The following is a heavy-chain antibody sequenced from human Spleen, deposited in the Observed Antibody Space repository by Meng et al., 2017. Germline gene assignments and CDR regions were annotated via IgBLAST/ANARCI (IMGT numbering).Heavy chain of an antibody. CDR2: INHSGST. V-gene: IGHV4-34*01. D-gene: IGHD4-11*01. J-gene: IGHJ4*02. Sequence: QVQQQRWGAGLLKPSEPLSLTCAVYGGSFSGYYWSWIRQPPGKGLEWIGEINHSGSTNYNPSLKSRVTISVDTSQNNLSLKLSSVTAADSAVYYCARGPTTMAHDFDYWGQGTLVTVSS. CDR1: GGSFSGYY. CDR3: ARGPTTMAHDFDY.